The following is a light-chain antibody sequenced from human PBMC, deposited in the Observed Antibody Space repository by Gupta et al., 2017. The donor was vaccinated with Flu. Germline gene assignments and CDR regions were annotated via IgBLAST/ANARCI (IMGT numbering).Light chain of an antibody. V-gene: IGKV1-39*01. CDR1: QSISSY. CDR3: QQSSTTPRT. J-gene: IGKJ1*01. CDR2: AAS. Sequence: DIQMTQSPSSLSASVGDRVTITCRASQSISSYLNWYQQKPGKAPNLLIYAASSLQSGVPSRFSGSGSGTHFILTISSLQPEDFATYCCQQSSTTPRTFGQGTKVEIK.